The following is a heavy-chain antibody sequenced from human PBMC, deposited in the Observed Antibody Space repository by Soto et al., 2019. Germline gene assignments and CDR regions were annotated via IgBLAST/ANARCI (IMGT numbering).Heavy chain of an antibody. D-gene: IGHD3-10*01. J-gene: IGHJ5*02. V-gene: IGHV3-74*01. Sequence: EVQLVESGGGLVQPGGSLRLSCAASGFTFSSYWMHWVRQAPGKGLVWVSRINSDGSSTSYADSVKGRFTISRDNAKNTMYRQMNSLRAEDTAVYYCTRDYGQGWFDPWGQGTLVTVSS. CDR3: TRDYGQGWFDP. CDR2: INSDGSST. CDR1: GFTFSSYW.